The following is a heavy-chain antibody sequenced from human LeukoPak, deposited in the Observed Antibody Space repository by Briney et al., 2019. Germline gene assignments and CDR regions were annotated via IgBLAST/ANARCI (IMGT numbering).Heavy chain of an antibody. Sequence: SETLSLTCTVSGGSISSSSYYWGWIRQPPGKGLEWIGTIYFSGRTYYSPSLKSRVTMSVDPSNNQFSLNLRSVTAADTAVYYCARRRYYDGSGYLEWGQGTLLSVSS. CDR3: ARRRYYDGSGYLE. CDR2: IYFSGRT. CDR1: GGSISSSSYY. D-gene: IGHD3-22*01. J-gene: IGHJ1*01. V-gene: IGHV4-39*01.